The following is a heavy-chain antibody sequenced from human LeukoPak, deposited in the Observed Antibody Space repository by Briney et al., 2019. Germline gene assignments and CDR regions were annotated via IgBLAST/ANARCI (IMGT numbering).Heavy chain of an antibody. CDR1: GFTFDDYG. D-gene: IGHD3-3*01. CDR3: ARDERLLSFLK. J-gene: IGHJ4*02. Sequence: GGSLRLSCAASGFTFDDYGMSWVRQAPGKGLEWVSAISGSGGSTYYADSVKGRFTISRDNPKNTLYLQMNSLRAEDTAIYYCARDERLLSFLKWGQGTLVTVSS. V-gene: IGHV3-23*01. CDR2: ISGSGGST.